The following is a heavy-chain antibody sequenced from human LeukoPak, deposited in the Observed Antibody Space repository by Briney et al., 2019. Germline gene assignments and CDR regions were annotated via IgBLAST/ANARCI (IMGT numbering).Heavy chain of an antibody. CDR3: ARGGFYYYGMDV. J-gene: IGHJ6*02. CDR1: GDSVSSNSGV. Sequence: SQTLSLTCVISGDSVSSNSGVWNWNRQSPSRGLEWLGRTYYRSKWYNDYVVSVKSRITINPDTTKNQFSLQLSSVAPEDTAGYYCARGGFYYYGMDVWGQGATVTVSS. V-gene: IGHV6-1*01. CDR2: TYYRSKWYN.